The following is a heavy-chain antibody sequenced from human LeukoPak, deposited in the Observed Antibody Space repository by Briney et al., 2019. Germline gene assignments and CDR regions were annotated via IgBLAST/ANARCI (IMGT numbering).Heavy chain of an antibody. D-gene: IGHD4-23*01. Sequence: PGGSLRLSCAASGFTFSSYAMSWVRQATGKGLEWVAFIRYGGSNKYYADSVKGRFTISRDNSKNTLYLQMNSLRAEDTAVYYCAKDPTTVVITYFDYWGQGTLVTVSS. J-gene: IGHJ4*02. V-gene: IGHV3-30*02. CDR1: GFTFSSYA. CDR2: IRYGGSNK. CDR3: AKDPTTVVITYFDY.